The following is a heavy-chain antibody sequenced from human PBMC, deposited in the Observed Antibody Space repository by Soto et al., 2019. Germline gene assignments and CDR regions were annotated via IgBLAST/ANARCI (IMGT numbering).Heavy chain of an antibody. V-gene: IGHV4-34*01. CDR1: GGSFSGYY. D-gene: IGHD1-7*01. CDR2: INHSGST. J-gene: IGHJ6*03. Sequence: TSETLSLTCAVYGGSFSGYYWSWIRQPPGKGLEWIGEINHSGSTNYNPSLKSRVTISVDTSKNQFSLKLSSVTAADTAVYYCARGGFPCWNSPYFFFFYMDGRGKGTTVTSP. CDR3: ARGGFPCWNSPYFFFFYMDG.